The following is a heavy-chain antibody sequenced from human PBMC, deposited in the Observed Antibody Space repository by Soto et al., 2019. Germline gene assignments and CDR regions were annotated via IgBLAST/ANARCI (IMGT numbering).Heavy chain of an antibody. CDR2: ITHSGST. J-gene: IGHJ4*02. CDR1: GGSFSGYY. Sequence: SETLSLTCAGYGGSFSGYYWTWIRQPPGKGLEWIGEITHSGSTNYNPSLKSRVTISVDTSKDQFSLNLNSVTAADTAVYYCARSSVRGWSYWGQGTLVTVSS. CDR3: ARSSVRGWSY. D-gene: IGHD3-10*02. V-gene: IGHV4-34*01.